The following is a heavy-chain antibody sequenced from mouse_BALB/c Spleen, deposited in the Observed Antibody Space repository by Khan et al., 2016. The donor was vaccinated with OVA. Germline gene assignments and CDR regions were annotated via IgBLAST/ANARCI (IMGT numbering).Heavy chain of an antibody. Sequence: QVQLQQSGAELVRPGTSVKMSCKAAGYTFTNYWIGWINQRPGHGLEWIGDIYPGNGNTNYNEKFKGKATLTADTSSSTAYLQLSSLTSEDSAIXYCARPCCFGTNYATMDDWGQGTSVTVSS. CDR3: ARPCCFGTNYATMDD. D-gene: IGHD1-1*01. J-gene: IGHJ4*01. V-gene: IGHV1-63*02. CDR1: GYTFTNYW. CDR2: IYPGNGNT.